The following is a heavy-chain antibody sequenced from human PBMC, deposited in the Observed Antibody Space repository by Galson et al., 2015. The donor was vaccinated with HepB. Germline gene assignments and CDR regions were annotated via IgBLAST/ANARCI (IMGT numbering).Heavy chain of an antibody. V-gene: IGHV1-69*13. D-gene: IGHD1-26*01. CDR3: AAGSEATEQTSY. J-gene: IGHJ4*02. CDR1: GGTFSTYA. CDR2: IIPIFGTT. Sequence: SVKVSCKASGGTFSTYAFSWVRQAPGHGLEWMGGIIPIFGTTNYAQKFQDRVTITADESTRTAYMELSSLRSEDTAVYYCAAGSEATEQTSYWGQGTLVTVSS.